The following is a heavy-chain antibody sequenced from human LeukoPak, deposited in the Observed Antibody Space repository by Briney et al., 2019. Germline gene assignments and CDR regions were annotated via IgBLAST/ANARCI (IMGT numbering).Heavy chain of an antibody. J-gene: IGHJ5*02. CDR1: GFTFSSYA. D-gene: IGHD6-13*01. CDR3: AKNTPYSSGWYWFDP. Sequence: HAGGSLRLSCAASGFTFSSYAMSWVRQAPGKGLEWVSAISGSGGSTYYADSVKGRFTISRDNSKNTLYLQMNSLRAEDTAVYYCAKNTPYSSGWYWFDPWGQGTLVTVSS. V-gene: IGHV3-23*01. CDR2: ISGSGGST.